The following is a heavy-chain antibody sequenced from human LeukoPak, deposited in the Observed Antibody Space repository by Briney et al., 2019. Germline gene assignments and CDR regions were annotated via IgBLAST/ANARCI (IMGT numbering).Heavy chain of an antibody. CDR1: EYILTTDY. CDR3: ATSREDFWSGYLGY. D-gene: IGHD3-3*01. CDR2: INPSGDST. Sequence: ASVKVSCKASEYILTTDYIHWVRQAPGQGLEWMGTINPSGDSTTYAQNFQGRVTMTRDTSTSTVYMELSSLTSEDTAVYYCATSREDFWSGYLGYWGQGTLVTVSS. V-gene: IGHV1-46*01. J-gene: IGHJ4*02.